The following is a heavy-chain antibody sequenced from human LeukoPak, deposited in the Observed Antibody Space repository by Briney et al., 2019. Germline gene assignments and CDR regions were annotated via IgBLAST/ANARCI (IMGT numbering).Heavy chain of an antibody. CDR2: INRDGSEK. D-gene: IGHD3-3*01. J-gene: IGHJ4*02. V-gene: IGHV3-7*01. CDR1: GFTLSSRW. Sequence: GGSLRLSCVVSGFTLSSRWMMWVRQAPGEGLEWMTNINRDGSEKYYVDSVRGRFTISRDNTMNSLYLQMSSLRAEDTAVYYCATDRGWRTSGYYLYYFEYWGQGTLVTFSS. CDR3: ATDRGWRTSGYYLYYFEY.